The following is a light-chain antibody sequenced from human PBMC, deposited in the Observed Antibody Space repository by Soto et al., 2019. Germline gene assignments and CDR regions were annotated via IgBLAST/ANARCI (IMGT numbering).Light chain of an antibody. CDR1: RSVSSY. CDR2: DAS. V-gene: IGKV3-11*01. CDR3: QQRYNWLT. J-gene: IGKJ4*01. Sequence: EIVLTQSPPTLSLSPGERATLSCRASRSVSSYLAWYQQKPGQAPRLLIYDASNRATGIPARFSGSGSGTDFTLTISSLEAEDFAVYYCQQRYNWLTLGGGTKVEIK.